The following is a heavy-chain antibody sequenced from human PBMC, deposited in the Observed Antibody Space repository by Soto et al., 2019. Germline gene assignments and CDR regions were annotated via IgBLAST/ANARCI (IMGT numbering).Heavy chain of an antibody. CDR3: ARDVRLPNFAY. V-gene: IGHV3-74*01. Sequence: EVQLVESGGGLVQPGGSLRLSCAASGFTFSSYWMHWVRQAPGKGLVWVSRINNDGSSTRYADSVKGRFTISRDNDKNTLDLQMNSLSAEDRAVYDCARDVRLPNFAYWGQGTLVTVSS. D-gene: IGHD2-8*01. CDR2: INNDGSST. CDR1: GFTFSSYW. J-gene: IGHJ4*02.